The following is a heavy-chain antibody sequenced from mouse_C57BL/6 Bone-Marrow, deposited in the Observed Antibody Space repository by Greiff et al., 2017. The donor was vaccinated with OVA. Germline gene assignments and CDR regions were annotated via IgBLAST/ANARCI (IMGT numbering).Heavy chain of an antibody. CDR1: GFTFSDFY. V-gene: IGHV7-1*01. Sequence: DVMLVESGGGLVQSGRSLRLSCATSGFTFSDFYMEWVRQAPGKGLEWIAASRNKANDYTTEYSASVKGRFIVSRDTSQSILYLQMNALRAEDTAIYYCARDARYYYGSSLYWYFDVWGTGTTVTVSS. CDR2: SRNKANDYTT. CDR3: ARDARYYYGSSLYWYFDV. J-gene: IGHJ1*03. D-gene: IGHD1-1*01.